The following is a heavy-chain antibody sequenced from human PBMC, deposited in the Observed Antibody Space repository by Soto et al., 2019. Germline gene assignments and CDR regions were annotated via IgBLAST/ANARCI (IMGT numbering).Heavy chain of an antibody. D-gene: IGHD3-10*01. Sequence: EVQLVQSGAEVKKPGESLRISCKGSGYSFTSYWISWVRQMPGKGLEWMGRIDPSDSYTNYSPSFQGHVTISADKSISTAYLQWSSLKASDTAMYYCARHLTGEEAMVRGVIITDYGMDVWGQGTTVTVSS. J-gene: IGHJ6*02. CDR1: GYSFTSYW. V-gene: IGHV5-10-1*03. CDR2: IDPSDSYT. CDR3: ARHLTGEEAMVRGVIITDYGMDV.